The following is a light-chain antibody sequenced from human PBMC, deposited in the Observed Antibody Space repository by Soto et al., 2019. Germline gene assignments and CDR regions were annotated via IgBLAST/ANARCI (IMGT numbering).Light chain of an antibody. CDR3: QAWDSSLGL. V-gene: IGLV3-1*01. CDR2: QDI. CDR1: TLGDKY. Sequence: SYELTQPPSESVSPGQTASITCSGDTLGDKYACWYQQKPGQSPVLVIYQDIKRPSGIPERFSGSNCGNTATLTISGTQAMDEADYYCQAWDSSLGLFGGGTKLTVL. J-gene: IGLJ2*01.